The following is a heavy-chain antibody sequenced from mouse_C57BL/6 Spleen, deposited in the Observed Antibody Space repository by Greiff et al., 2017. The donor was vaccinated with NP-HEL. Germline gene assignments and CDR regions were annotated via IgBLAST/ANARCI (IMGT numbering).Heavy chain of an antibody. CDR1: GYTFTDYN. V-gene: IGHV1-18*01. Sequence: EVKLMESGPELVKPGASVKIPCKASGYTFTDYNMDWVKQSHGKSLEWIGDINPNNGGTIYNQKFKGKATLTVDKSSSTAYMELRSLTSEDTAVYYCARGGTTVVADYAMDYWGQGTSVTVSS. D-gene: IGHD1-1*01. J-gene: IGHJ4*01. CDR2: INPNNGGT. CDR3: ARGGTTVVADYAMDY.